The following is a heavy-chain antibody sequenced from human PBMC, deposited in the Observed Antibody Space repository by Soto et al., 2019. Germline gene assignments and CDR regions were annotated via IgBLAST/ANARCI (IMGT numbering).Heavy chain of an antibody. J-gene: IGHJ4*02. Sequence: GGSLRLSCAASGFTFSSYGMHWVRQAPGKGLEWVAVIWYDGSNKYYADSVKGRFTISRDNSKNTLYLQMNSLRAEDTAVYYCARGGTVTTSQIENWGQGTLVTVSS. CDR2: IWYDGSNK. CDR1: GFTFSSYG. D-gene: IGHD4-4*01. CDR3: ARGGTVTTSQIEN. V-gene: IGHV3-33*01.